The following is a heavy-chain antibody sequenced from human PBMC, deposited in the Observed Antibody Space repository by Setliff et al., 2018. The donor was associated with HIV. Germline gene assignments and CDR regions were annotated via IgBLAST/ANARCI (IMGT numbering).Heavy chain of an antibody. CDR1: GGSISSSNW. J-gene: IGHJ4*02. Sequence: PSETLSLTCAVSGGSISSSNWWSWVRQPPGKGLEWIGEIYHSGSTNYNPSFKSRVTISVDKSKNQFSLKLSSVTAADTAVYYCASEDCGGGSCRPDNWGQGTLVTVSS. V-gene: IGHV4-4*02. CDR2: IYHSGST. CDR3: ASEDCGGGSCRPDN. D-gene: IGHD2-15*01.